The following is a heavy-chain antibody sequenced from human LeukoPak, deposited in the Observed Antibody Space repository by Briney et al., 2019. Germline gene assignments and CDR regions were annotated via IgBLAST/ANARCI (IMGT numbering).Heavy chain of an antibody. V-gene: IGHV4-59*08. Sequence: SETLSLTCTVSGGSISSYYWRWMRQPPGGGGEWIGYIYYSGCTNYNPSLKSRVHISVDTSKNQFSLKLSSVTAADTAVYYCARGYDGSGYYYRNWYFDLWGRGTLVTVSS. D-gene: IGHD3-22*01. CDR2: IYYSGCT. CDR3: ARGYDGSGYYYRNWYFDL. CDR1: GGSISSYY. J-gene: IGHJ2*01.